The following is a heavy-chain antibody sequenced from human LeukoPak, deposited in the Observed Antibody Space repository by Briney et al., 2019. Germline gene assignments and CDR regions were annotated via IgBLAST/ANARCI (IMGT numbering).Heavy chain of an antibody. CDR1: GFTFDDYA. J-gene: IGHJ4*02. CDR3: AKDIYRGLDMATRPDY. Sequence: GGSLRLSCAASGFTFDDYAMHWVRQAPGKGLEWVSLISGDAGSTYYADSVKGRFTISRDDSKNSPYLQMNSLRTEDTAFYYCAKDIYRGLDMATRPDYWGQGTLVTVSS. D-gene: IGHD5-24*01. V-gene: IGHV3-43*02. CDR2: ISGDAGST.